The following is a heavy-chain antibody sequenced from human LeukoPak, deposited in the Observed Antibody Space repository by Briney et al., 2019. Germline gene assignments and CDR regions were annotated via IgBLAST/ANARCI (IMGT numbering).Heavy chain of an antibody. J-gene: IGHJ4*02. V-gene: IGHV3-23*01. CDR1: GFTFDIHA. CDR3: AKDSERYGVLEN. CDR2: ISGRADST. Sequence: GGSLRLSCAASGFTFDIHAMTWVRQGPGKGLEWASTISGRADSTFYADSVKGRFSISRDNSKNTVYLQLNNLRDEDTAVYYCAKDSERYGVLENWGQGTLVSVSA. D-gene: IGHD4-17*01.